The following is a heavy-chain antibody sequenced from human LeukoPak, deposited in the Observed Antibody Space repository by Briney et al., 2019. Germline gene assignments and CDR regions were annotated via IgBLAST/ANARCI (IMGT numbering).Heavy chain of an antibody. CDR2: MSYSGST. CDR3: ASRTGGVGVRRFDY. Sequence: SETLSLTCTVSGDSMSRYYWNWIRQPPGKGLEWIGYMSYSGSTNYNPYLNSRVTISLDKSKNQVSLTLRSVTAADTATYYCASRTGGVGVRRFDYWGQGTLVTVSS. V-gene: IGHV4-59*08. CDR1: GDSMSRYY. D-gene: IGHD3-3*01. J-gene: IGHJ4*02.